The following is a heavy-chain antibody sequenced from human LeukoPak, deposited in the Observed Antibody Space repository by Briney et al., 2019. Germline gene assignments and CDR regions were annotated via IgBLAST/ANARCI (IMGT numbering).Heavy chain of an antibody. CDR3: ANFHCSTTSCHLSGYFQY. V-gene: IGHV3-23*01. CDR2: ISGSGGST. CDR1: GFTFNTYA. D-gene: IGHD2-2*01. J-gene: IGHJ1*01. Sequence: GGSLRLSCAAPGFTFNTYAMSWVRQAPGKGLEWVSAISGSGGSTSYADSVKGRFTISRDYSKNTLYLQMNSLRAEDTAVYYCANFHCSTTSCHLSGYFQYWGQGTLVTVSS.